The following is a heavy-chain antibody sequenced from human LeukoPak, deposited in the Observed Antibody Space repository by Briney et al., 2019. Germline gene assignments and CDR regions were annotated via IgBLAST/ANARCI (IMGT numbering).Heavy chain of an antibody. J-gene: IGHJ4*02. CDR2: ISSSSTHI. V-gene: IGHV3-21*01. Sequence: GGPLKLSFEASDLTFSSYSMNWVRKAPGKGLEWVSYISSSSTHIYYADSVKGRFTISRDNARNSLYLQMNSLRAEDTAIYYCARSEHSSSSFDYWGQGTLVTVSS. CDR1: DLTFSSYS. D-gene: IGHD6-6*01. CDR3: ARSEHSSSSFDY.